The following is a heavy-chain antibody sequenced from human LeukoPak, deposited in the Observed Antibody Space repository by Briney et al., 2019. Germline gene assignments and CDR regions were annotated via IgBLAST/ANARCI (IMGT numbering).Heavy chain of an antibody. D-gene: IGHD3-10*01. CDR3: ARDSGFGDTDY. CDR1: GYTFTTYE. Sequence: ASVKVSCKASGYTFTTYEIHWVRQAPGQGLEWMGWMNPNSGNTAYVQKFQGRVTMTRTTSINTAYMELSGLRSADTAVYYCARDSGFGDTDYWGQGTLVTVSS. J-gene: IGHJ4*02. V-gene: IGHV1-8*02. CDR2: MNPNSGNT.